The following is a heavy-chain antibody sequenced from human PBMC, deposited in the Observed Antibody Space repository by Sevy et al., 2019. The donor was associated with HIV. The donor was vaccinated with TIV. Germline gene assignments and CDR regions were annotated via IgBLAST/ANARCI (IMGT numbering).Heavy chain of an antibody. CDR2: IWYDGNNK. J-gene: IGHJ4*02. CDR3: ARGSLYSSGWSESLDY. Sequence: GGSPRLSCVASGFTFGTYGMDWVCQAPGKGLEWVAVIWYDGNNKYYGDSVKGRFTISRDNSKNTLYLQMNSLRAEDTAVYYCARGSLYSSGWSESLDYWGQGTLVTVSS. V-gene: IGHV3-33*01. CDR1: GFTFGTYG. D-gene: IGHD6-19*01.